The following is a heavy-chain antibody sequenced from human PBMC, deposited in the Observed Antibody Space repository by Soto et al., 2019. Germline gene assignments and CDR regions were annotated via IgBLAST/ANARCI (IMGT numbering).Heavy chain of an antibody. Sequence: SETLSLTCTVSVGSISSYYWSWIRQPPGKGLEWIGYIYYSGSTNYNPSLKSRVTISVDASKNQFSLKLSSVTVADTAVYYRARDLGAVAGTFWFDPWGQGTLVTVSS. J-gene: IGHJ5*02. CDR1: VGSISSYY. CDR3: ARDLGAVAGTFWFDP. V-gene: IGHV4-59*01. D-gene: IGHD6-13*01. CDR2: IYYSGST.